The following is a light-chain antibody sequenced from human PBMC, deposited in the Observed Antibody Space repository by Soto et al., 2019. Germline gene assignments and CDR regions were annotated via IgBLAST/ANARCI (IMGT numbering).Light chain of an antibody. Sequence: QMTQSPSTLSGSVGDRVTITCRASQTISSWLAWYQQKPGKAPKLLIYKASTLKSGVPSRFSGSGSGTEFTLTISSLQPEDFATYYCQHLNGYPITFGQGTRLAIK. CDR3: QHLNGYPIT. CDR1: QTISSW. CDR2: KAS. J-gene: IGKJ5*01. V-gene: IGKV1-5*03.